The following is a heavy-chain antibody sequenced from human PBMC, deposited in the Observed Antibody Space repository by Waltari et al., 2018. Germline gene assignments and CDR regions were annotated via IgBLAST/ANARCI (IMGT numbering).Heavy chain of an antibody. CDR3: ARRSGWDDAFDI. D-gene: IGHD1-26*01. V-gene: IGHV3-33*01. Sequence: QVQLVASGGGVVQPGRSLRLSCAASGFTFSSYGMHWVRQAQGKGLEWVAVIWYDGSNKYYADSVKGRFTISRDNSKNTLYLQMNSLRAEDTAVYYCARRSGWDDAFDIWGQGTMVTVSS. CDR2: IWYDGSNK. CDR1: GFTFSSYG. J-gene: IGHJ3*02.